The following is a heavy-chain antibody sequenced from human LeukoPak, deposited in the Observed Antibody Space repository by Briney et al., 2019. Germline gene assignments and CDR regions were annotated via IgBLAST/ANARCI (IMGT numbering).Heavy chain of an antibody. D-gene: IGHD3-10*01. CDR1: GGTFSSYA. J-gene: IGHJ4*02. Sequence: ASVKVSCKASGGTFSSYAISWVRQAPGQGLEWMGGIIPIFGTANYAQKFQGRVTITTDESTSTAYMELSSLRSEDTAVYYCASGPHYYGACYWGQGTLVTVSS. CDR2: IIPIFGTA. CDR3: ASGPHYYGACY. V-gene: IGHV1-69*05.